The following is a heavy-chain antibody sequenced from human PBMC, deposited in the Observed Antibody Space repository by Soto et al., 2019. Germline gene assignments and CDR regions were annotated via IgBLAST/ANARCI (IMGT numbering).Heavy chain of an antibody. Sequence: GASVKVSCKASGYRFIDYFMHWVRRAPGQGLEWMGWINPNSGGTNYAQKFQGWVTMTRDTSISTAYMELSRLRSDDTAVYYCARDFVVVVAATNYYYYYGMDVWGQGTTVTVSS. D-gene: IGHD2-15*01. CDR1: GYRFIDYF. CDR3: ARDFVVVVAATNYYYYYGMDV. V-gene: IGHV1-2*04. CDR2: INPNSGGT. J-gene: IGHJ6*02.